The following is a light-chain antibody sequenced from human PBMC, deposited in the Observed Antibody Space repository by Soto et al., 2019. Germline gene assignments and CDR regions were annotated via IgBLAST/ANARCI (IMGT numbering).Light chain of an antibody. CDR1: QSISSW. V-gene: IGKV1-5*03. Sequence: DIQMTQSPSTLSASVGDRVTITCRASQSISSWLAWYQQKPGKAPKLLIYQASSLESGVPSRFSGSGSGTEFTLTICSLQPEDFATYYCQQYNINSETFGQGTKVEIK. CDR3: QQYNINSET. J-gene: IGKJ1*01. CDR2: QAS.